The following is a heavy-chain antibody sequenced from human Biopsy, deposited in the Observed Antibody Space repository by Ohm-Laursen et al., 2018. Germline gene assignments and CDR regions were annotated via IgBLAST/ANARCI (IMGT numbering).Heavy chain of an antibody. V-gene: IGHV4-59*01. D-gene: IGHD6-19*01. CDR3: ARESALAGDFDS. CDR1: GGSIINNY. CDR2: IYFTGST. J-gene: IGHJ4*02. Sequence: SQTLSLTCTVSGGSIINNYWSWIRQPPGKGLEWIGYIYFTGSTNYNPSLKSRVTISVDTSKNHFSLKLTSVTAADTAVYYCARESALAGDFDSWGQGTLVTVSS.